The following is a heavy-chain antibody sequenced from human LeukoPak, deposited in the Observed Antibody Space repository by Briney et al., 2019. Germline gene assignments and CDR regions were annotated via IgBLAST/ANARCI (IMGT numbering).Heavy chain of an antibody. Sequence: PGGSLRLSCEASGFAFSSSAMHWIRQAPGKGLEWVSTISGAGGSTWYRGSVRGRFTISRDNSKNSLSLQMSSLRADDTAIYYCAKDDTSSWYDYFFDHWGQGTLVTVSS. V-gene: IGHV3-23*01. CDR2: ISGAGGST. J-gene: IGHJ4*02. CDR3: AKDDTSSWYDYFFDH. CDR1: GFAFSSSA. D-gene: IGHD6-13*01.